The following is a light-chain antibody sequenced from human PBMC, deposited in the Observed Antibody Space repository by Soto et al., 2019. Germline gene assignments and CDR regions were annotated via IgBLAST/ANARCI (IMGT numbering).Light chain of an antibody. CDR3: QYYNSDSLYS. CDR2: RTS. CDR1: QSFSSW. V-gene: IGKV1-5*03. J-gene: IGKJ2*03. Sequence: DIQMTQSPSTLSASVGDRVTITCRASQSFSSWLAWYQQKPGKAPNLLIYRTSTLGRGVPSRFSASGSGTEFTLPISNLQPDDFAPYYCQYYNSDSLYSFGQGTKLEIK.